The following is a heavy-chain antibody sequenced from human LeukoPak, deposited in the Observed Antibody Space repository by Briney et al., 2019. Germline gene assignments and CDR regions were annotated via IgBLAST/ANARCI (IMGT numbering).Heavy chain of an antibody. D-gene: IGHD2-15*01. Sequence: GGSLRLSCTASGFTFSSYSMNWVRQAPGKGLEWVSYISSSSRTIYDADSVQGRFTISRDNAKNSLYLQMNSLRAEDTAVYYCAKDSCSGGSCYSGAWYFDLWGRGTLVTVSS. V-gene: IGHV3-48*01. CDR3: AKDSCSGGSCYSGAWYFDL. J-gene: IGHJ2*01. CDR2: ISSSSRTI. CDR1: GFTFSSYS.